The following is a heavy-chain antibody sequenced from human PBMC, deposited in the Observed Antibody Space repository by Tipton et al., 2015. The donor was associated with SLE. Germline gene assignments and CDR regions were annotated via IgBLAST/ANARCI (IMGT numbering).Heavy chain of an antibody. CDR1: GFTFSSYA. CDR2: ISYDGSNK. V-gene: IGHV3-30-3*01. Sequence: SLRLSCAASGFTFSSYAMHWVRQAPGKGLEWVAVISYDGSNKYYAGSVKGRFTISRDNSKNTLYLQMNSLRAEDAAVYYCARSGTGDDAFDIWGQGTMVSVSS. D-gene: IGHD7-27*01. J-gene: IGHJ3*02. CDR3: ARSGTGDDAFDI.